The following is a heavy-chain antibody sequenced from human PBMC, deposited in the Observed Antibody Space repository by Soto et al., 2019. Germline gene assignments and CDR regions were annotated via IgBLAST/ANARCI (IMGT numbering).Heavy chain of an antibody. Sequence: QVQLVQSGAEVKKSGASVMVSCKASEYTFTGYYIHWVRHTPGQGLEWMGWINPNNGGTNYVQKFQGRVTMTRDTSISTAHMELRRLTSDDTAVYYCARDLPIVGTTTWDYWGQGTLVTVSS. CDR2: INPNNGGT. CDR3: ARDLPIVGTTTWDY. CDR1: EYTFTGYY. J-gene: IGHJ4*02. D-gene: IGHD1-26*01. V-gene: IGHV1-2*02.